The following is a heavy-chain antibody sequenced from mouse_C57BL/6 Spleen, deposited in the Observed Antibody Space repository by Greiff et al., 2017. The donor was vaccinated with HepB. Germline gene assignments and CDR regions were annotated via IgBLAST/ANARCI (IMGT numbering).Heavy chain of an antibody. Sequence: VQLQESGPELVKPGASVKISCKASGYAFSSSWMNWVKQRPGKGLEWIGRIYPGDGDTTYNGKFKGKATLTADKSSSTAYMQLSSLTSEDSAVYFCASPTAHYAMDYWGQGTSVTVSS. J-gene: IGHJ4*01. CDR1: GYAFSSSW. CDR3: ASPTAHYAMDY. V-gene: IGHV1-82*01. CDR2: IYPGDGDT. D-gene: IGHD3-2*01.